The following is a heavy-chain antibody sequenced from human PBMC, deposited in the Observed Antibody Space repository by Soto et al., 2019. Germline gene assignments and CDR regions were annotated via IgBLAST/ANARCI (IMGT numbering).Heavy chain of an antibody. Sequence: LSLTCAVSGVSLSMGGYSWSWIRRPPGKGLEWIGYIYHSGSTYYNPSLKSRVTISVDRSKNQFSLKLSSVTAADTAVYYCARDRWGRGWYGGGNSPGYFDYWGQGPLVTVSS. V-gene: IGHV4-30-2*01. D-gene: IGHD6-19*01. CDR1: GVSLSMGGYS. J-gene: IGHJ4*02. CDR2: IYHSGST. CDR3: ARDRWGRGWYGGGNSPGYFDY.